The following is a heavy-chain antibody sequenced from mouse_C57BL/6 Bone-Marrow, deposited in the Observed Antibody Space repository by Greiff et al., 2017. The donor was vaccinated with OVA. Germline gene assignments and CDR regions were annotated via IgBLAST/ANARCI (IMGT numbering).Heavy chain of an antibody. CDR3: ARITTVVDYFDY. Sequence: VKLQQPGAELVKPGASVKMSCKASGYTFTSYWITWVKQRPGQGLEWIGDIYPGSGSTNYNEKFKSKATLTVDTSSSTAYMQLSSLTSEDSAVYYCARITTVVDYFDYWGQGTTLTVSS. V-gene: IGHV1-55*01. J-gene: IGHJ2*01. D-gene: IGHD1-1*01. CDR2: IYPGSGST. CDR1: GYTFTSYW.